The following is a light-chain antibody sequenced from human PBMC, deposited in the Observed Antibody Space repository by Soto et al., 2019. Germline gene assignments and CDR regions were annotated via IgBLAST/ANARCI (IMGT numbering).Light chain of an antibody. J-gene: IGKJ3*01. CDR1: QDIRKY. V-gene: IGKV1-33*01. Sequence: DIQMTQSPSSLSASVGDRVTITCQASQDIRKYLNWYQQKPGRAPKLLIYGASNLETGVPSRFSGSGFGTDFAFTISSLQPEDMSTYYCQHDDHLPPFTFGPVTKVDIK. CDR3: QHDDHLPPFT. CDR2: GAS.